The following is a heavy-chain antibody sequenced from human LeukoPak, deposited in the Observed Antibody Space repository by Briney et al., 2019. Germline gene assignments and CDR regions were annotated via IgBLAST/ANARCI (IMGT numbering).Heavy chain of an antibody. CDR1: GFTFDDYT. CDR3: AKEGTMVRGVIRASYYYYYMDV. D-gene: IGHD3-10*01. CDR2: FSWDGGST. J-gene: IGHJ6*03. Sequence: GGSLRLSCAASGFTFDDYTMHWVRQAPGKGLERVSLFSWDGGSTYYADSVKGRFTISRDNSKNSLYLQMNSLRTEDTALYYCAKEGTMVRGVIRASYYYYYMDVWGKGTTVTISS. V-gene: IGHV3-43*01.